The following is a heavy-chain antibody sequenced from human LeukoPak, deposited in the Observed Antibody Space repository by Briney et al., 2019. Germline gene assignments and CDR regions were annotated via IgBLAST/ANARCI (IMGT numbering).Heavy chain of an antibody. V-gene: IGHV6-1*01. D-gene: IGHD6-19*01. CDR2: TYYRSRWYN. CDR1: GDSVSSNSAA. J-gene: IGHJ4*02. Sequence: SQTLSLTCAISGDSVSSNSAAWNWIRQSPSRGLEWLGRTYYRSRWYNDYAVSVKSRITISPDTSKNQFSLQLNSVTPEDTAVYFCARDLAVAGTPHFDYWGQGTLVTVSS. CDR3: ARDLAVAGTPHFDY.